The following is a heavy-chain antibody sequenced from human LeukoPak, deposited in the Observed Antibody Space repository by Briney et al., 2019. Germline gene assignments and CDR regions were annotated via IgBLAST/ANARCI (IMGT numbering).Heavy chain of an antibody. D-gene: IGHD3-16*02. CDR3: AKERGGMITFGGVIVTDYYGMDV. CDR1: GFTFSSYG. CDR2: ISYDGSNK. V-gene: IGHV3-30*18. Sequence: GGSLRLSCAASGFTFSSYGMHWVRQAPGKGLEGVAVISYDGSNKYYADSVKGRFTISRDNSKNTLYLQMNSLRAEDTAVYDCAKERGGMITFGGVIVTDYYGMDVWGQGTTVTVSS. J-gene: IGHJ6*02.